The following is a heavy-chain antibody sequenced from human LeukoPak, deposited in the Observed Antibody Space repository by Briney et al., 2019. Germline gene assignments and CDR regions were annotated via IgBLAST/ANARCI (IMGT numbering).Heavy chain of an antibody. D-gene: IGHD3-10*01. CDR3: ARAVHYSGTSDQYTGGWYYFDF. J-gene: IGHJ4*02. CDR2: INYSGST. Sequence: SSETLSLTCTVSGDSMNNYYWSWIRQPPGKGLEWIGNINYSGSTNSNPSLKSRATISVDMSRKHFFLDLSSVTAADTAVYYCARAVHYSGTSDQYTGGWYYFDFWGQGTLVTVSS. V-gene: IGHV4-59*01. CDR1: GDSMNNYY.